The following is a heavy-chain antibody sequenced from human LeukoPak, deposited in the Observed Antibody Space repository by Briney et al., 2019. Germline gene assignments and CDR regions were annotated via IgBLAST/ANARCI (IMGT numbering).Heavy chain of an antibody. CDR3: ARRRPNLKGAFDI. D-gene: IGHD1-14*01. CDR2: INHSGST. J-gene: IGHJ3*02. V-gene: IGHV4-34*01. CDR1: GGSFSGYY. Sequence: SETLSLTCAVYGGSFSGYYWSWIRQPPGKGLEWIGEINHSGSTNYNPSLKSRVTISVDTSKNQFSLKLSSVTAADTAVYYCARRRPNLKGAFDIWGQGTMVTVSS.